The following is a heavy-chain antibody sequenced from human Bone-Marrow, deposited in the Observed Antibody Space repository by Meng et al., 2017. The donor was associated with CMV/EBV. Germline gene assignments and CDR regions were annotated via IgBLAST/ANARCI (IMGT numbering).Heavy chain of an antibody. CDR2: ISYDGSSK. D-gene: IGHD3-10*01. V-gene: IGHV3-30*03. J-gene: IGHJ4*02. Sequence: GESLKISCAASGFTFSSYWMSWVRQAPGKGLGWVAVISYDGSSKYHADSVKGRFTISRDNSKNTLYLQMNSLREEDTAVYYCARGGIYYGLGWGQGTQVTVSS. CDR1: GFTFSSYW. CDR3: ARGGIYYGLG.